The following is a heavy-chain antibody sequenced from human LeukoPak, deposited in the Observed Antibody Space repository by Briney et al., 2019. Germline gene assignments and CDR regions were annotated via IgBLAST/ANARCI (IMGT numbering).Heavy chain of an antibody. D-gene: IGHD3-22*01. CDR3: ARVSTYYYDSSGYYKSRYSDY. CDR1: GYTFTGYY. V-gene: IGHV1-2*02. Sequence: AASVKVSCKASGYTFTGYYMHWVRQAPGQGLEWMGWINPNSGGTNYAQKFQGRVTMTRDTSISTAYMELSRLRSDDTAVYYCARVSTYYYDSSGYYKSRYSDYWGQGTLVTVSS. J-gene: IGHJ4*02. CDR2: INPNSGGT.